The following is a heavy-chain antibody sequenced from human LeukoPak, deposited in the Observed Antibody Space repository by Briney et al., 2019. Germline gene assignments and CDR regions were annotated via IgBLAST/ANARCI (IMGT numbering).Heavy chain of an antibody. CDR1: GGTFSSYA. D-gene: IGHD2-2*01. Sequence: GASVKVSCKASGGTFSSYAISWVRQAPGQGLEWMGGIIPIFGTANYAQKFQGRVTITADESTSTAYMELSSLRSEDTAVYYCARGFRYCSSTSCYRYGIDVWGQGTTVTVSS. CDR3: ARGFRYCSSTSCYRYGIDV. J-gene: IGHJ6*02. V-gene: IGHV1-69*13. CDR2: IIPIFGTA.